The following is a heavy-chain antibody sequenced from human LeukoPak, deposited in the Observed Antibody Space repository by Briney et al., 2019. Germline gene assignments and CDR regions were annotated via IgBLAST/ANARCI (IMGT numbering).Heavy chain of an antibody. D-gene: IGHD3-10*01. V-gene: IGHV3-23*01. CDR1: GFTFSSYA. CDR2: ISGSGGST. CDR3: ANMVRGVIIWFDP. J-gene: IGHJ5*02. Sequence: GGSLRLSCAASGFTFSSYAMSWVRQAPGKGLEWVSAISGSGGSTYYADSVKGRFTISRDNSKNTLYLQMNSLRAEDTVVYYCANMVRGVIIWFDPWGQGTLVTVSS.